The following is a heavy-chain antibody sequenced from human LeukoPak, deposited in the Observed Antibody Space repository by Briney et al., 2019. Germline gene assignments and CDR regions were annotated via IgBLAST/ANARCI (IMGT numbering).Heavy chain of an antibody. CDR1: GFTSGNAW. Sequence: GRSLRLSCAASGFTSGNAWMSWVRHAPGKGLGWVGCIKTKTESETTDYAAPVKGRFTVSRDNSKNTLYLQVNSLRAEDTAVYYCARDWTFDYWGQGTLVTVSS. V-gene: IGHV3-15*01. CDR3: ARDWTFDY. D-gene: IGHD3/OR15-3a*01. CDR2: IKTKTESETT. J-gene: IGHJ4*02.